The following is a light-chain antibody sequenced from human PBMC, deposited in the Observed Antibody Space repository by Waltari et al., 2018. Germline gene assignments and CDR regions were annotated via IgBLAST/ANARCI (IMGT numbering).Light chain of an antibody. J-gene: IGKJ4*01. V-gene: IGKV3-20*01. CDR2: GAS. Sequence: EIVLTQSPGTLSLSPGERATLSCRASQTVRTTYLAWYQQKPGQAPTLPIYGASSRATGIADRFSGSGSGSYFSLTISSLEPEDFAVYYWQQYDISPLTFGGGTKVEIK. CDR1: QTVRTTY. CDR3: QQYDISPLT.